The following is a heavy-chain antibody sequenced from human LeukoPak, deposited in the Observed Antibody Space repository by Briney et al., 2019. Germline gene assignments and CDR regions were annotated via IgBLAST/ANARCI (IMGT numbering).Heavy chain of an antibody. D-gene: IGHD6-19*01. CDR1: GFTFSSYA. CDR2: ISVSGGST. J-gene: IGHJ6*02. Sequence: GGSLRLSCAASGFTFSSYAMTWVRQAPGKGLEWVSAISVSGGSTYYADSVKGRFTISRDNSKNTLYLQMNSLRAEDTAVHYCSITVAGYHYYAMDVWGQGTTVTVSS. CDR3: SITVAGYHYYAMDV. V-gene: IGHV3-23*01.